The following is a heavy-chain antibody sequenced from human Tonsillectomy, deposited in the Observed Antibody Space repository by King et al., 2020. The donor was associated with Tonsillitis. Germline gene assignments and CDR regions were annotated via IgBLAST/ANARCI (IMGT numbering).Heavy chain of an antibody. D-gene: IGHD5-24*01. J-gene: IGHJ4*02. CDR1: GGSISSYY. Sequence: QLQESGPGLVKPSETLSLTCTVSGGSISSYYWSWIRQPPGKGLEWIGYIYYSGTTNYNPSLKSRVTISIDTSKNQFSLKLSSVTAADTAVYYCASVVDGYNDYWGQGTLVTVSS. CDR3: ASVVDGYNDY. CDR2: IYYSGTT. V-gene: IGHV4-59*08.